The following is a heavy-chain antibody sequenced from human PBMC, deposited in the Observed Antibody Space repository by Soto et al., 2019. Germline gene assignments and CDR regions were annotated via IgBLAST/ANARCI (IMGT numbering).Heavy chain of an antibody. V-gene: IGHV3-30*19. J-gene: IGHJ1*01. CDR3: ARWGTTRGLDV. D-gene: IGHD3-16*01. CDR2: TSYDGSDK. CDR1: GFTFRSYV. Sequence: QVQLVESGGGVVQPGTSLRVSCVGSGFTFRSYVIHWVRQAPGKGLEWVALTSYDGSDKYYGDSVRGRFTISRDNSRNTVDLQMDSLRLEDTALYYCARWGTTRGLDVWGQGTLVSVS.